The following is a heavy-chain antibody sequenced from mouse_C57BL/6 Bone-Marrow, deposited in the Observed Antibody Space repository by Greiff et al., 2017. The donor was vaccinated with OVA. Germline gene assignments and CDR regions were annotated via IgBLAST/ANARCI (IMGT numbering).Heavy chain of an antibody. CDR3: TRDPPSAGSFAY. V-gene: IGHV5-9-1*02. CDR2: ISSGGDYI. D-gene: IGHD3-1*01. J-gene: IGHJ3*01. Sequence: EVKLVESGEGLVKPGGSLKLSCAASGFTFSSYAMSWVRQTPEKRLEWVAYISSGGDYIYYADTVKGRFTISRDNARNTLYLQMSSLKSEDTAMYYCTRDPPSAGSFAYWGQGTLVTVSA. CDR1: GFTFSSYA.